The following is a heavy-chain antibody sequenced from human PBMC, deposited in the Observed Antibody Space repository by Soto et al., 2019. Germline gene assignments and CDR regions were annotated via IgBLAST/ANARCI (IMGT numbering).Heavy chain of an antibody. D-gene: IGHD1-26*01. Sequence: SNALSLTCIDFDGCISSDYWTWIRQPAGKGLEWLGRVYIGGETNYNPSLKSRLTMSLDTSKRQFSLWLSSVTAADTAVYYCARGRQAVGLEFWGLGTLVTVSS. V-gene: IGHV4-4*07. J-gene: IGHJ4*02. CDR1: DGCISSDY. CDR2: VYIGGET. CDR3: ARGRQAVGLEF.